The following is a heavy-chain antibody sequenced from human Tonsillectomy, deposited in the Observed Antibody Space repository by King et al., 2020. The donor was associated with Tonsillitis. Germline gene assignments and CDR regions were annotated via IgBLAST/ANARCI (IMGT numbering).Heavy chain of an antibody. D-gene: IGHD4-17*01. CDR1: GDSISSNHW. CDR3: ARGSYGDYAGH. J-gene: IGHJ4*02. Sequence: QLQESGPGLVKPSGTLSLTCAVSGDSISSNHWWLWVRQPPGKGLEWIGEIYHSGTINYNPSLKSRVTISIDTSKNQFSLNLNSVTAADTAVYYCARGSYGDYAGHWGQGTLVTVSS. V-gene: IGHV4-4*02. CDR2: IYHSGTI.